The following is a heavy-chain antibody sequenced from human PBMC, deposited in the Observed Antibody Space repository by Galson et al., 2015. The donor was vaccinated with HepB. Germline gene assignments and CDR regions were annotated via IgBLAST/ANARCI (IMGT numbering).Heavy chain of an antibody. CDR1: GGTFNNYA. Sequence: SVKVSCKVSGGTFNNYAISWVRQAPGHGLEWMGGIIPMYGTRNYAQEFQGRLTFTAGESTSTANMELSILRSEDTAVYYCARDGVVATPYYFNYALDVWGQGATVTVSS. D-gene: IGHD2-15*01. CDR2: IIPMYGTR. V-gene: IGHV1-69*13. CDR3: ARDGVVATPYYFNYALDV. J-gene: IGHJ6*02.